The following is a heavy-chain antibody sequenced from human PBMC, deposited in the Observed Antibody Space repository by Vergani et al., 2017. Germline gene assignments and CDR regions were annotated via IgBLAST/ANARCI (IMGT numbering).Heavy chain of an antibody. D-gene: IGHD3-22*01. CDR3: ARDYQDSYYDSSGYNDSFDI. J-gene: IGHJ3*02. V-gene: IGHV3-21*01. CDR2: ISSSSSYI. Sequence: EVQLVESGGGLVKPGGSLRLSCAASGFTFSSYSMNWVRQAPGKGLEWVSSISSSSSYIYYADSVKGRFTISRDNAKDSLYLQMNSLRAEDTAVYYCARDYQDSYYDSSGYNDSFDIWGQGTMVTVSS. CDR1: GFTFSSYS.